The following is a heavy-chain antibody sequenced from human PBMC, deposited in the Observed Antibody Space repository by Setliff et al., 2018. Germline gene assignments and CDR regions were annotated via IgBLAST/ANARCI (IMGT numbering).Heavy chain of an antibody. CDR3: ARLPNYVWGSPVDY. Sequence: SETLSLTCSVSGGSISSGSDYWTWIRQPAGKGLEWIGHIYTRGITNYNPSLKSRVTISVDTSKNQFSLKVTSVTAADTAVYYCARLPNYVWGSPVDYWGQGTLVTVSS. CDR2: IYTRGIT. J-gene: IGHJ4*02. V-gene: IGHV4-61*09. CDR1: GGSISSGSDY. D-gene: IGHD3-16*01.